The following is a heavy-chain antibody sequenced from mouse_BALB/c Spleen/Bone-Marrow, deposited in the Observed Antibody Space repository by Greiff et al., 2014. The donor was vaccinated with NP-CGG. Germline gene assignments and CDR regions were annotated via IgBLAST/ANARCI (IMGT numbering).Heavy chain of an antibody. V-gene: IGHV1-5*01. CDR3: TNGYDYYAMDY. J-gene: IGHJ4*01. D-gene: IGHD2-2*01. CDR2: IYPGNSDT. Sequence: VQLKESGAVLARPGASVKMSCKASGYSFSSYWMHWVKQRPGQGLEWIGAIYPGNSDTSYNQKFKGKAKLTAVTSASTAYMELSSLTNEDSAVYYCTNGYDYYAMDYWGQGTSVTVSS. CDR1: GYSFSSYW.